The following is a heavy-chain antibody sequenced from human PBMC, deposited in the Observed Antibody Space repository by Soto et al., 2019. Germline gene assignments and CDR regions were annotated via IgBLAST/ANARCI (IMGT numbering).Heavy chain of an antibody. D-gene: IGHD2-2*01. CDR2: ISGSGDST. CDR1: GFTFSSYA. J-gene: IGHJ6*02. CDR3: AKDLTPYCSSTSCYGMDV. V-gene: IGHV3-23*01. Sequence: AGSLRLSCAASGFTFSSYAMSWVRQAPGKGLEWVSAISGSGDSTYYADSVKGRFIISRDNSKNTLYLQMSSLSAEDTAVYYCAKDLTPYCSSTSCYGMDVWGQGTTVTVSS.